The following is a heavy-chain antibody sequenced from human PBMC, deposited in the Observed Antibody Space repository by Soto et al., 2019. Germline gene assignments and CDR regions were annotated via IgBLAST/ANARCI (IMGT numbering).Heavy chain of an antibody. D-gene: IGHD6-6*01. J-gene: IGHJ4*02. CDR1: GFTFSSYA. Sequence: EVQLLESGGGLVQPGGSLRLSCAASGFTFSSYAMSWVRQAPGKGLEWVSAISGSGGSTYYADSVKGRFTISRDNSKNTLNLQMNSLGASATAVYYCAKGGEDSSSGGGDCCGQVTLVTVAS. CDR2: ISGSGGST. V-gene: IGHV3-23*01. CDR3: AKGGEDSSSGGGDC.